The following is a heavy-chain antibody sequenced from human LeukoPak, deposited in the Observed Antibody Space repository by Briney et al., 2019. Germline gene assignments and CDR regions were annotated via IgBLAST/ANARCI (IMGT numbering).Heavy chain of an antibody. V-gene: IGHV3-66*01. Sequence: SGGSLRLSCAASGFTFSSNWMHWVRQGPGKGLVWVSVIYSGGGTYYADSVKGRFTISRDNSKNTLYLQMNSLRAEDTAVYYCARETYSSSPPYWYYGMDVWGQGTTVTVSS. CDR1: GFTFSSNW. J-gene: IGHJ6*02. D-gene: IGHD6-6*01. CDR2: IYSGGGT. CDR3: ARETYSSSPPYWYYGMDV.